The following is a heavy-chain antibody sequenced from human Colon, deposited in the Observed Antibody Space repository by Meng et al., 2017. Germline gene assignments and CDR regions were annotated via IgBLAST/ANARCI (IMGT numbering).Heavy chain of an antibody. CDR3: ARSIARSGGYYNNWYYGMDV. D-gene: IGHD3-10*01. CDR1: GFTFSSYE. V-gene: IGHV3-13*01. CDR2: IGTAGDT. Sequence: GESLKISCAASGFTFSSYEMYRVRQATGKGLEWVSAIGTAGDTYYPGYVKGRFTIPRENAKNSLYLQMNSLRAGDTAVYYCARSIARSGGYYNNWYYGMDVWGQGTTVTVSS. J-gene: IGHJ6*02.